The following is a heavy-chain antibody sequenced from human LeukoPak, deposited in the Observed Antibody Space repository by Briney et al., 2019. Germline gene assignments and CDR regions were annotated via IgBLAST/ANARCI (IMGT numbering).Heavy chain of an antibody. CDR2: INHSGST. Sequence: PSETLSLTCAVYGGSFSGYYWSWIRQPPGKGLEWIGEINHSGSTNYNPSLKSRVTISVDTSKNQFSLKLSSVTAADTAVYYCARRNTGGSIAAAGPPMRAFDIWGQGTMVTVSS. CDR3: ARRNTGGSIAAAGPPMRAFDI. V-gene: IGHV4-34*01. J-gene: IGHJ3*02. CDR1: GGSFSGYY. D-gene: IGHD6-25*01.